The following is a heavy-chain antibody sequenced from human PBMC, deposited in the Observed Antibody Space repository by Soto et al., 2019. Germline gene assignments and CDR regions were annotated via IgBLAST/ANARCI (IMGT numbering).Heavy chain of an antibody. D-gene: IGHD6-6*01. CDR3: ASVSSSVYYYYGMDV. CDR2: IYPGDSDT. V-gene: IGHV5-51*01. Sequence: GESLKISCKGSGYSFTSYWIGWVRQMPGKGLDWLGIIYPGDSDTRYSPSFQGQVTISADKSISTAYLQWSSLKASDTAMYYCASVSSSVYYYYGMDVWGQGTTVTVSS. CDR1: GYSFTSYW. J-gene: IGHJ6*02.